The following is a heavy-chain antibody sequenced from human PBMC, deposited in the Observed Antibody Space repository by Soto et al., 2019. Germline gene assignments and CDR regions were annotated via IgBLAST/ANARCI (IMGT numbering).Heavy chain of an antibody. CDR3: AKDISSGVSDS. V-gene: IGHV3-23*01. CDR1: GFTFSRYA. D-gene: IGHD3-10*01. CDR2: ISGSGGST. Sequence: EVQLLESGGGLVQPGGSLRLSCAASGFTFSRYAMSWVRQAPGRGLEWVSAISGSGGSTYYADSVKGRFTISRDNSKNTLYLQMNTLRAEDTAVYYCAKDISSGVSDSWGQGTLVTVSS. J-gene: IGHJ4*02.